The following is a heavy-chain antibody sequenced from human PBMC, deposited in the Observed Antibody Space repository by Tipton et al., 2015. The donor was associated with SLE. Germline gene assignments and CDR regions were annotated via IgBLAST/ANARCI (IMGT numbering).Heavy chain of an antibody. Sequence: TLSLTCTVSGGSISSSSYYWGWIRQPPGKGLEWIGNVYYSGRTYYNPSLKSRVTISLDTSKSQFSLELSSVTAADTAVYYCARASERIGHFDYWGRGTLVTVSS. CDR3: ARASERIGHFDY. CDR1: GGSISSSSYY. V-gene: IGHV4-39*07. D-gene: IGHD1-1*01. J-gene: IGHJ4*02. CDR2: VYYSGRT.